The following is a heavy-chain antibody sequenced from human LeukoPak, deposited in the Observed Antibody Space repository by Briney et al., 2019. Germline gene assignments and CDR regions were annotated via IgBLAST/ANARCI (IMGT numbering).Heavy chain of an antibody. Sequence: PSETLSLTCTVSGGSISNNTYYWGWIRQPPGKGLEWIANIYYSGSTYYNPSLKSRVPISVDTSKNQFSLKLSSVTAADTAVYYCARGGVYGLWSGYYWFDPWGQGTLVTVSS. V-gene: IGHV4-39*07. CDR3: ARGGVYGLWSGYYWFDP. D-gene: IGHD3-3*01. J-gene: IGHJ5*02. CDR1: GGSISNNTYY. CDR2: IYYSGST.